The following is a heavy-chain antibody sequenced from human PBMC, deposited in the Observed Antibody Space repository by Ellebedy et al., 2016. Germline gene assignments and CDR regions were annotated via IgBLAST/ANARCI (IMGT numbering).Heavy chain of an antibody. Sequence: GESLKISCAASGFTFSSYGMHWVRQAPGKGLEWVAVISYDGSNKYYADSVKGRFTISRDNSKNTLYLQMNSLRAEDTAVYYCAKDRRSGYGFGMDVWGQGTTVTVSS. CDR2: ISYDGSNK. CDR3: AKDRRSGYGFGMDV. D-gene: IGHD5-12*01. J-gene: IGHJ6*02. V-gene: IGHV3-30*18. CDR1: GFTFSSYG.